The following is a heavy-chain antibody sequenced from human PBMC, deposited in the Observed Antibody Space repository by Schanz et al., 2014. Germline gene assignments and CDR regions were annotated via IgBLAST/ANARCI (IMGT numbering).Heavy chain of an antibody. J-gene: IGHJ4*02. D-gene: IGHD1-7*01. Sequence: QVQLVESGGGVVQPGRSLRLSCAASGFTFSAYGMHWVRQAPGKGLEWVAVIWFDGNNKFYADSVKGRFTISRDNSKNTLYLQMNSLRLEDTAVYYCAKEETKGSFDYWGQGTLVTVSS. CDR1: GFTFSAYG. CDR2: IWFDGNNK. CDR3: AKEETKGSFDY. V-gene: IGHV3-33*06.